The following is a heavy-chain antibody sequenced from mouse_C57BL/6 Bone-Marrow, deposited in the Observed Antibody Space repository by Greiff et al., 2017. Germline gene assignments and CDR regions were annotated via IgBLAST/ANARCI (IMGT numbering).Heavy chain of an antibody. Sequence: QVQLQQPGAELVRPGTSVTLSCKASGYTFTSYWMHWVKQRPGQGLEWIGVIDPSDSYTNYNQRFKGKATVTVDTSSRKAYRPLSSLTSEDSAVYYCAGWRFITRVNYFDYWGQGTTLTVSS. V-gene: IGHV1-59*01. CDR2: IDPSDSYT. CDR3: AGWRFITRVNYFDY. D-gene: IGHD1-1*01. J-gene: IGHJ2*01. CDR1: GYTFTSYW.